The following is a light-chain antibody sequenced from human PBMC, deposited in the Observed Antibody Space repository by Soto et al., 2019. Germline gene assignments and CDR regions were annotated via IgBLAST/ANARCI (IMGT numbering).Light chain of an antibody. CDR3: QNHNSAPFA. J-gene: IGKJ3*01. Sequence: DIQMTQSPSSLSASVGDRVTITCRASQGISNYLAWYQQKPGKVPKFLIYAASTLQSVDTYRFSGSASGTQFPLSISRMQQEVVGTYYCQNHNSAPFAFGTGTKVDIK. CDR1: QGISNY. V-gene: IGKV1-27*01. CDR2: AAS.